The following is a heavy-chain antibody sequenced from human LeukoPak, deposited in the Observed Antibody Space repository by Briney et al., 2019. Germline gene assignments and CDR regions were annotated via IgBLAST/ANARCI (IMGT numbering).Heavy chain of an antibody. V-gene: IGHV3-66*01. CDR1: GFTVSSNY. CDR2: IYSGGST. Sequence: GGSLRPSCAASGFTVSSNYMSWVRQAPGKGLEWVSVIYSGGSTYYADSVKGRFIISRDNSKNTLYLQMNSLRAEDTAVYYCARDLTADVWGKGTTVTISS. CDR3: ARDLTADV. J-gene: IGHJ6*04. D-gene: IGHD2-21*02.